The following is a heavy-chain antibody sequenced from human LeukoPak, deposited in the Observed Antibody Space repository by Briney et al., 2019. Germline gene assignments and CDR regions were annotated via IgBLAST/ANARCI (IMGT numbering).Heavy chain of an antibody. D-gene: IGHD2-2*01. V-gene: IGHV3-30*02. J-gene: IGHJ3*02. Sequence: GGSLRLSCAASGFTFSSYGMHWVRQAPGKGLEWVAFIRYDGSNKYYADSVKGRFTISRDNSKNTLYLQMNSLRAEDTAVYYCANLDIVVVPAVDDAFDIWGQGTMVTVSS. CDR2: IRYDGSNK. CDR3: ANLDIVVVPAVDDAFDI. CDR1: GFTFSSYG.